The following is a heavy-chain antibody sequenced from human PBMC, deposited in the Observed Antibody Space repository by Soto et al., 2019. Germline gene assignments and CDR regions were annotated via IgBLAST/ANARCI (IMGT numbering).Heavy chain of an antibody. CDR1: GGSISSGDYY. CDR3: ARVQVGQWLSNWFDP. J-gene: IGHJ5*02. V-gene: IGHV4-30-4*01. D-gene: IGHD5-12*01. Sequence: SETLSLTCTVSGGSISSGDYYWSWIRQPPGKGLEWIGYIYYSGSTYYNPSLKSRVTISVDTSKNQFSLKLSSVTAADTAVYYCARVQVGQWLSNWFDPWGQGTLVTVSS. CDR2: IYYSGST.